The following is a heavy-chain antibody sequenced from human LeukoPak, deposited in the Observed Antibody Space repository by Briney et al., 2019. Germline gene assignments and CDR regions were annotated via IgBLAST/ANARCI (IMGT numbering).Heavy chain of an antibody. CDR2: IVGSGSTT. V-gene: IGHV3-23*01. CDR1: EFTFRSHV. Sequence: GGSLRLSCAASEFTFRSHVMSWVRQAPGKGLEWISAIVGSGSTTHYADSVKGRFTISRDNSKNTLYLQMNSLRADDTALYYCAREGSSHDAFDIWGQGTVVTVSS. J-gene: IGHJ3*02. CDR3: AREGSSHDAFDI. D-gene: IGHD3-10*01.